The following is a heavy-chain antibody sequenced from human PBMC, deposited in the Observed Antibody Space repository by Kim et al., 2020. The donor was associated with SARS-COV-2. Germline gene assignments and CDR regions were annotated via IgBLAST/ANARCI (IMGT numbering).Heavy chain of an antibody. CDR2: IYPGDSDT. D-gene: IGHD1-26*01. CDR1: GYSFTSYW. Sequence: GESLKISCKGSGYSFTSYWIGWVRQMPGKGLGWMGIIYPGDSDTRYSPSFQGQVTISADKSISTAYLQWSSLKASDTAMYYCARREVGANYYYYGMDVWGQGTTVTVSS. V-gene: IGHV5-51*01. J-gene: IGHJ6*02. CDR3: ARREVGANYYYYGMDV.